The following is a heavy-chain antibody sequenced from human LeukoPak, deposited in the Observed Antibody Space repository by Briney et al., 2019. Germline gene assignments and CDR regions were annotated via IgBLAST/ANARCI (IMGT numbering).Heavy chain of an antibody. J-gene: IGHJ3*02. D-gene: IGHD2-2*01. CDR2: INHSGST. CDR3: AVNVVVPAAHAFDI. Sequence: SETLSLTCAVYGGSFSGYYWSWICQPPGKGLEWIGEINHSGSTNYNPSLKSRVTISVDTSKNQFSLKLSSVTAADTAVYYCAVNVVVPAAHAFDIWGQGTMVTVSS. CDR1: GGSFSGYY. V-gene: IGHV4-34*01.